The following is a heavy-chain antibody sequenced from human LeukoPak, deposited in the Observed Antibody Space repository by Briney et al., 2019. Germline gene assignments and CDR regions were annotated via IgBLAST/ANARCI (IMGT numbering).Heavy chain of an antibody. CDR2: ISAYNGNT. Sequence: ASVKVSCKASGYTFTSYGISWVRQAPGQGLEWMGWISAYNGNTNYAQKLQGRVTMTTDTSTSTAYMELRSLRSDDTAVYYCARATAYCSSTSCYVYWGQGTLVTVSS. D-gene: IGHD2-2*01. J-gene: IGHJ4*02. CDR3: ARATAYCSSTSCYVY. CDR1: GYTFTSYG. V-gene: IGHV1-18*01.